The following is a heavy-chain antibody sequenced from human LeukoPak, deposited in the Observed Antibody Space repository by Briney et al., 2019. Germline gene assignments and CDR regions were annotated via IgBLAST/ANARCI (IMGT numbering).Heavy chain of an antibody. D-gene: IGHD4-17*01. V-gene: IGHV4-38-2*02. CDR3: ARTYGDYVWNYYYMDV. CDR2: IYHSGST. CDR1: GYSISSGYY. Sequence: SETLSLTCTVSGYSISSGYYWDWIRQPPGKGLEWIGSIYHSGSTYYNPSLKSRVTISVDRSKNQFSLKLSSVTAADTAVYYCARTYGDYVWNYYYMDVWGKGTTATVSS. J-gene: IGHJ6*03.